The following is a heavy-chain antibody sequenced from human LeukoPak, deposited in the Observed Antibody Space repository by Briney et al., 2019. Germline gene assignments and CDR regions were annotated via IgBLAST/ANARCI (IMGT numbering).Heavy chain of an antibody. V-gene: IGHV6-1*01. CDR3: ARDPPAAGQTLNAFDI. D-gene: IGHD2-15*01. CDR1: GDGVSSNSAT. J-gene: IGHJ3*02. Sequence: SQTLSLTCAISGDGVSSNSATWNWIRQSPSRGLEWLGRTYYRSKWYDDYAVPVKSRVTINPDTSKNQFSLQLSSVTPEDTAMYFCARDPPAAGQTLNAFDIWGQGTMVTVSS. CDR2: TYYRSKWYD.